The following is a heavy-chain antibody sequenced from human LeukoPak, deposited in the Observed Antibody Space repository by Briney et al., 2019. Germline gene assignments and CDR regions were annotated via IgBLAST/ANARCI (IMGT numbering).Heavy chain of an antibody. CDR1: GCTFTAYY. CDR3: ARDRPLRD. J-gene: IGHJ4*02. Sequence: ASVKVSCKASGCTFTAYYMHWVRQAPGQGLEWMGWINPNSGDTTYAQNFQGSVTMTRDTSISTAYMELTRLRSDDTAVYYCARDRPLRDWGQGTLVTVSS. CDR2: INPNSGDT. V-gene: IGHV1-2*02. D-gene: IGHD3-9*01.